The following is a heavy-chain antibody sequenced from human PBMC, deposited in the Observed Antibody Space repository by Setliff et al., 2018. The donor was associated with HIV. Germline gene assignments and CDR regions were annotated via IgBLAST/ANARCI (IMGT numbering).Heavy chain of an antibody. CDR3: ASEAWTSYRSSSGYYYYYMDV. D-gene: IGHD6-6*01. CDR1: GDSVSSASYY. Sequence: SETLSLTCTVSGDSVSSASYYWSWIRQPPGKGLQWIGYIYYSGTTKYNPSLKSRVTISVDTSKNQFSLKLSSVTAADTAVYYCASEAWTSYRSSSGYYYYYMDVWGKGTTVTVS. V-gene: IGHV4-61*01. CDR2: IYYSGTT. J-gene: IGHJ6*03.